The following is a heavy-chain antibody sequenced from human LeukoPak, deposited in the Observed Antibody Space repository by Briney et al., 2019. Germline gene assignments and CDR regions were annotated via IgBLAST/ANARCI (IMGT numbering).Heavy chain of an antibody. Sequence: ASVKVSCTVSGYTLTELSMHWVRQAPGKGLEWMGGFDPEDGETIYAQKFQGRVTMTTDTSTSTAYMELRSLRSGDTAVYYCARDQAVITMIVGDAFDIWGQGTMVTVSS. CDR1: GYTLTELS. J-gene: IGHJ3*02. V-gene: IGHV1-24*01. D-gene: IGHD3-22*01. CDR2: FDPEDGET. CDR3: ARDQAVITMIVGDAFDI.